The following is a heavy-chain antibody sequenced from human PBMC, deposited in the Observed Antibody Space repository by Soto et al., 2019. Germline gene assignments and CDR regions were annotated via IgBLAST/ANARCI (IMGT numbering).Heavy chain of an antibody. D-gene: IGHD3-16*02. CDR3: ARLGYDYIWGSYRSPPDY. V-gene: IGHV4-39*01. Sequence: SETLSLTCTVSGGSISSSSYYWGWIRQPPGKGLEWIGSIYYSGSTYYNPSLKSRVTISVDTSKNQFSLKLSSVTAADTAVYYCARLGYDYIWGSYRSPPDYWGQGTLVTVSS. CDR1: GGSISSSSYY. J-gene: IGHJ4*02. CDR2: IYYSGST.